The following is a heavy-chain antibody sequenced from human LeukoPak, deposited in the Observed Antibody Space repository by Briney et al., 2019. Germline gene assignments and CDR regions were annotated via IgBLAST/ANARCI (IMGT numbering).Heavy chain of an antibody. D-gene: IGHD3-10*01. V-gene: IGHV3-23*01. CDR3: ARVSHTMVRGVSQYYYYSYMDV. CDR1: GFTFSSYG. Sequence: GGSLRLSCAASGFTFSSYGMSWVRQAPGKGLEWVSSISGSGGNIYYADSVKGRFTISRDNAKSSLYLQMNSLRDEDTAMYYCARVSHTMVRGVSQYYYYSYMDVWGKGTTVTFSS. J-gene: IGHJ6*03. CDR2: ISGSGGNI.